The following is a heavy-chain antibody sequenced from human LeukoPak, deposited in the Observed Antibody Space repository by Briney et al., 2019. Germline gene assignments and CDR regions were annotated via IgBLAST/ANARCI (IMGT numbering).Heavy chain of an antibody. D-gene: IGHD4-23*01. J-gene: IGHJ4*02. CDR3: ARHQGGNSNFFDY. V-gene: IGHV4-59*08. CDR1: YSSISSYC. CDR2: VYSSGRT. Sequence: TSETLSLTCTVSYSSISSYCWSWIRQSPGKGLEWIGYVYSSGRTKYNPSLESRVTMSTDMSQNQFSLRLSAVTAADTAVYYCARHQGGNSNFFDYWGRGTLVTVSS.